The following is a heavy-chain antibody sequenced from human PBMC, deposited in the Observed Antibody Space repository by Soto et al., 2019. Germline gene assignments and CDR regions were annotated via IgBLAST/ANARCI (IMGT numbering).Heavy chain of an antibody. CDR2: MNPDNGNT. Sequence: GASVKVSCKASGYTFSTYEINWVRRAAGQGLEWMGRMNPDNGNTGYAQKFQDRVTMTRNTSISTAYMELSSLRSDDTAVYYCARGPRESGEWLLFDYWGQGALVTVPS. V-gene: IGHV1-8*01. CDR1: GYTFSTYE. CDR3: ARGPRESGEWLLFDY. D-gene: IGHD3-3*01. J-gene: IGHJ4*02.